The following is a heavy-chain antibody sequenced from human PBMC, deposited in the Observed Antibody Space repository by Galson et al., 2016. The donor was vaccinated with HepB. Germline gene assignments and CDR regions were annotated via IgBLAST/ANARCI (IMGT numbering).Heavy chain of an antibody. D-gene: IGHD1-26*01. J-gene: IGHJ4*02. CDR1: GFTFRDSA. CDR3: TRGGAGSGSYPPHLTY. CDR2: IRSNAYGGTT. V-gene: IGHV3-49*03. Sequence: LRLSCATSGFTFRDSALNWFRQAPGKGLEWVGFIRSNAYGGTTEYGASVKGRFTISRDDSESIAYLQMHVLKTEDTAVYYCTRGGAGSGSYPPHLTYWGQGTLVTVSS.